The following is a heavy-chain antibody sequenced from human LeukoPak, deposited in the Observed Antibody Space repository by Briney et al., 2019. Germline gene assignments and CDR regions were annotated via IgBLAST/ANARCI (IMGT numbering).Heavy chain of an antibody. V-gene: IGHV4-4*02. CDR2: IYHSGST. Sequence: SETLSLTCAVSGGSISSSNWWSWVRPPPGKGLEWIGEIYHSGSTNYNPALKSRVTISVDTSKNQFSLKLSLVTAADTAVYYCARASLSDSSAYPWGQGTLVTVSS. CDR1: GGSISSSNW. CDR3: ARASLSDSSAYP. D-gene: IGHD3-22*01. J-gene: IGHJ5*02.